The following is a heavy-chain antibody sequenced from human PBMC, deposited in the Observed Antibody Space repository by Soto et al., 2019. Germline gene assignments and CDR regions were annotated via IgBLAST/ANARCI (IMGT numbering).Heavy chain of an antibody. CDR1: GGSISSYY. Sequence: PSETLSLTCTVSGGSISSYYWSWIRQPAGKGLEWIGRIYTSGSTNYNPPLKRRVTMSVDTSKSKFSLKLSSVTAADTAVYYCARESYRYGEIDYWGQGTLVTASS. D-gene: IGHD5-18*01. V-gene: IGHV4-4*07. CDR2: IYTSGST. CDR3: ARESYRYGEIDY. J-gene: IGHJ4*02.